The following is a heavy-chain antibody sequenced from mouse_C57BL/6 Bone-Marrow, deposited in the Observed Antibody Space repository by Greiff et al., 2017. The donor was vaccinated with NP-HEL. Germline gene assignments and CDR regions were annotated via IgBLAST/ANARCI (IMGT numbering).Heavy chain of an antibody. CDR2: IDPNSGGT. CDR3: ARAGQLRLRGGYFDY. Sequence: VQLQESGAELVKPGASVKLSCKASGYTFTSYWMHWVKQRPGRGLEWIGRIDPNSGGTKYTEKFKSKATLTVDKPSSTAYMQLSSLTSEDSAVYYCARAGQLRLRGGYFDYWGEGTTLTVSS. V-gene: IGHV1-72*01. D-gene: IGHD3-2*02. J-gene: IGHJ2*01. CDR1: GYTFTSYW.